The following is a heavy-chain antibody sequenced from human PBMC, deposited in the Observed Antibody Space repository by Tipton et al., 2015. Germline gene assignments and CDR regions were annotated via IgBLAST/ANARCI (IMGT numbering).Heavy chain of an antibody. CDR2: IYYSGST. V-gene: IGHV4-39*07. D-gene: IGHD2-2*03. Sequence: TLSLTCTVSGGSISRSSYYWGWIRQPPGKGLEWIGSIYYSGSTYYNPSLKSRVTISVDTSKNQFSLKLNSVTAADTAVYYCARQTYGYCTSSNCYDGAFDIWGQGTVVTVSP. J-gene: IGHJ3*02. CDR3: ARQTYGYCTSSNCYDGAFDI. CDR1: GGSISRSSYY.